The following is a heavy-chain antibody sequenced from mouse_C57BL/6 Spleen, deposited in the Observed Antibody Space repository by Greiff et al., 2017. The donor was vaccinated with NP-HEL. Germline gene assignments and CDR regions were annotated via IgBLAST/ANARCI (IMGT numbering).Heavy chain of an antibody. J-gene: IGHJ1*03. CDR3: ARRQTGTGPYWYFDV. CDR2: ISSGGSYT. V-gene: IGHV5-6*02. CDR1: GFTFSSYG. D-gene: IGHD4-1*01. Sequence: DVMLVESGGDLVKPGGSLKLSCAASGFTFSSYGMSWVRQTPDKRLEWVATISSGGSYTYYPDSVKGRFTISRDNAKNTLYLQMSSLKSEDTAMYYCARRQTGTGPYWYFDVWGTGTTVTVSS.